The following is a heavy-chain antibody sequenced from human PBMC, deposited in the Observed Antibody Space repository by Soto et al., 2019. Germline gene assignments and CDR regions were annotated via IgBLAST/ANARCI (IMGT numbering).Heavy chain of an antibody. V-gene: IGHV3-48*03. CDR2: IISSGSTI. CDR1: GFTFSSYE. CDR3: ARGGLAYCGGDCQAWVY. Sequence: GGSLRLSCAASGFTFSSYEMNWVRQAPGKGLEWVSYIISSGSTIYYADSVKGRFTISRDNAKNSLYLQMNSLRAEDTAVYYCARGGLAYCGGDCQAWVYWGQGTTVTVSS. J-gene: IGHJ6*02. D-gene: IGHD2-21*02.